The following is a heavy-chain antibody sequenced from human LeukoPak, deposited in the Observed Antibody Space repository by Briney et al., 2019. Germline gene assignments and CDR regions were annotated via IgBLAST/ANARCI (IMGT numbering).Heavy chain of an antibody. V-gene: IGHV3-21*01. CDR3: TADQFIYYDSSGYYYETEYFQH. D-gene: IGHD3-22*01. J-gene: IGHJ1*01. Sequence: GGSLRLSCAASGFTFSSYSMNWVRQAPGKGLEWVSSISSSSSYIYYADSVKGRFTISRGNAKNSLYLQMNSPRAEDTAVYYCTADQFIYYDSSGYYYETEYFQHWGQGTLVTVSS. CDR2: ISSSSSYI. CDR1: GFTFSSYS.